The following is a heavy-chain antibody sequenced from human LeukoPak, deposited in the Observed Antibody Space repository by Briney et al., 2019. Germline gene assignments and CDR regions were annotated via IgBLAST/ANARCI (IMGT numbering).Heavy chain of an antibody. CDR1: GFTFSSYS. CDR3: ARDHVAGGVDY. V-gene: IGHV3-48*04. CDR2: ISSSGSTI. J-gene: IGHJ4*02. D-gene: IGHD6-19*01. Sequence: GSPRISCAASGFTFSSYSMNWVRQAPGKGLEWVSYISSSGSTIYYADSVKGRFTISRDNAKNSLYLQMNSLRAEDTAVYYCARDHVAGGVDYWGQGTLVTVSS.